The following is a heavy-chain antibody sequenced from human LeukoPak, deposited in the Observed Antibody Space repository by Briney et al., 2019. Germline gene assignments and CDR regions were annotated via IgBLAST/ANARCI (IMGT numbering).Heavy chain of an antibody. CDR3: ARSISSSWLYYFDY. Sequence: SETLSLTCTVSGDSISSSSYYWGWIRQPPGKGLEWIGSIYYSGSTYYNPSLKSRVTISVDTSKNQFSLKLSSVTAADTAVYYCARSISSSWLYYFDYWGQGTLVTVSS. V-gene: IGHV4-39*07. D-gene: IGHD6-13*01. CDR2: IYYSGST. J-gene: IGHJ4*02. CDR1: GDSISSSSYY.